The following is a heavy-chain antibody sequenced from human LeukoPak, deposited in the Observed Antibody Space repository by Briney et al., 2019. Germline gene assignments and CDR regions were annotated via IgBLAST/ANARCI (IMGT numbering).Heavy chain of an antibody. CDR1: GGSISSSSYY. D-gene: IGHD5-24*01. CDR3: ARDRLQLQS. J-gene: IGHJ5*02. CDR2: IYYSGST. Sequence: SETLPLTCTVSGGSISSSSYYWGWIRQPPGKGLEWIGSIYYSGSTYYNPSLKSRVTISVDTSKNQFSLKLSSVTAADTAVYYCARDRLQLQSWGQGTLVTVSS. V-gene: IGHV4-39*07.